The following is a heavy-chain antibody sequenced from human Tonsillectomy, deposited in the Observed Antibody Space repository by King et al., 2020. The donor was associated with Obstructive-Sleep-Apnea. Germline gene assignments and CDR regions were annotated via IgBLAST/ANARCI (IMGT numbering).Heavy chain of an antibody. CDR2: ISWNSGTR. D-gene: IGHD2-15*01. J-gene: IGHJ4*02. Sequence: QLVQSGGGLVQPGRSLRLSCAASGFAFDDYAIHWVRQAPGRGLEWVSGISWNSGTRGYADSVKGRFTISRDNAKNSLYLQMNSLRAEDTAMYYCAKVAGAIGYCGGGTCYPIDSWGQGTLVTVSA. CDR3: AKVAGAIGYCGGGTCYPIDS. V-gene: IGHV3-9*01. CDR1: GFAFDDYA.